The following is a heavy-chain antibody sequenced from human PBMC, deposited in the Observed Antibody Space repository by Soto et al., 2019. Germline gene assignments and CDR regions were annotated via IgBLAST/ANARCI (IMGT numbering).Heavy chain of an antibody. CDR1: GGSISSGGYY. Sequence: SETLSLTCTVSGGSISSGGYYWSWIRQHPGKGLEWIGYIYYSGSTYYNPSLKSRVTISVDTSKNQFSLKLSSVTAADTAVYYCARDVESCTNGVCYVGFDYWGQGTLVTVSS. D-gene: IGHD2-8*01. CDR2: IYYSGST. CDR3: ARDVESCTNGVCYVGFDY. V-gene: IGHV4-31*03. J-gene: IGHJ4*02.